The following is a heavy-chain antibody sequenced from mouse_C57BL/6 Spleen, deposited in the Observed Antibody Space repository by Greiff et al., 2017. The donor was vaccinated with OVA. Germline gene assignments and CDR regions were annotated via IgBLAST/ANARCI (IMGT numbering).Heavy chain of an antibody. CDR1: GYTFTSYW. CDR3: ARSTVVAHWYFDV. CDR2: INPSNGGT. Sequence: QVQLQQPGTELVKPGASVKLSCKASGYTFTSYWMHWVKQRPGQGLEWIGNINPSNGGTNYNEKFKSKATLTVDKSSSTAYMQLSSLTSEDSAVDYCARSTVVAHWYFDVWGTGTTVTVSS. V-gene: IGHV1-53*01. J-gene: IGHJ1*03. D-gene: IGHD1-1*01.